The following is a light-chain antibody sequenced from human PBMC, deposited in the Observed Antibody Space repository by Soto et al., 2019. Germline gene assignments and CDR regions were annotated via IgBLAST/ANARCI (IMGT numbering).Light chain of an antibody. J-gene: IGKJ5*01. CDR1: QSVSNW. Sequence: DIQMTQSPSTLSASVGDRVTITCRASQSVSNWLAWYQQKPGKAPSLLIYQASNVETGVPSRFSGGGSGTEFTLTISSLEPDDFATYYCQQSYSTPDPFGQGTRLEIK. CDR2: QAS. CDR3: QQSYSTPDP. V-gene: IGKV1-5*03.